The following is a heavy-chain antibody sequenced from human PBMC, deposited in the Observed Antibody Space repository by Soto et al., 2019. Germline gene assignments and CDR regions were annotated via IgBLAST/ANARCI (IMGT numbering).Heavy chain of an antibody. D-gene: IGHD2-8*01. J-gene: IGHJ4*02. CDR3: ARNGALDY. V-gene: IGHV4-30-4*01. CDR1: GGSISSGDYY. Sequence: SETLSLTCAVSGGSISSGDYYWSWIRQPPGKGLEWIGYILYSGTTNYNPSLESRLTISVDTSKNQFSLKLTSVTAADTAVYYCARNGALDYWGRGTLVTVSS. CDR2: ILYSGTT.